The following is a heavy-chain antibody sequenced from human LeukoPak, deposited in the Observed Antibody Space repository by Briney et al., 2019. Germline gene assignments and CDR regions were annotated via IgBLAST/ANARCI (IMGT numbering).Heavy chain of an antibody. J-gene: IGHJ4*02. CDR3: ARATAAAAHGY. Sequence: SETLSLTCAVYGGSFSGYYWSWIRQPPGKGQEWVGEINHSGSTTYNPSPKRRVTISVDTSKNQFSPKLSSVTAADTAVYYCARATAAAAHGYWGQGTLVTVSS. V-gene: IGHV4-34*01. CDR1: GGSFSGYY. CDR2: INHSGST. D-gene: IGHD6-13*01.